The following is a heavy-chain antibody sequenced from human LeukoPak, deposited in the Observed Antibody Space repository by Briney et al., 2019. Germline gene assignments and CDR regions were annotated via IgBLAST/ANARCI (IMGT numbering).Heavy chain of an antibody. V-gene: IGHV3-53*01. J-gene: IGHJ4*02. D-gene: IGHD2-15*01. Sequence: GGSLRLSCTVSGFTVSSNSMSWVRQAPGKGLEWVSFIYSNNTHYSDSVKGRFTISRDNSKNTLYLQMNSLRAEDTAVYYCARDRASDCSGGSCYSRLFDYWGQGTLVTVSS. CDR2: IYSNNT. CDR1: GFTVSSNS. CDR3: ARDRASDCSGGSCYSRLFDY.